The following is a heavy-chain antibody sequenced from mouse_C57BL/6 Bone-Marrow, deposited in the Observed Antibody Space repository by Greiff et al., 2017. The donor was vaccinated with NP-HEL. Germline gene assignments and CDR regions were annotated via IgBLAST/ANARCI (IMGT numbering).Heavy chain of an antibody. CDR3: ASPLTTVVATKEYYFDY. CDR1: GYTFTSYW. CDR2: IDPNSGGT. V-gene: IGHV1-72*01. D-gene: IGHD1-1*01. Sequence: QVQLQQPGAELVKPGASVKLSCKASGYTFTSYWMHWVKQRPGRGLEWIGRIDPNSGGTKYNEKFKSKATLTVDKPSSTAYMQLSSLTSEDSAVYYCASPLTTVVATKEYYFDYWGQGTTLTVSS. J-gene: IGHJ2*01.